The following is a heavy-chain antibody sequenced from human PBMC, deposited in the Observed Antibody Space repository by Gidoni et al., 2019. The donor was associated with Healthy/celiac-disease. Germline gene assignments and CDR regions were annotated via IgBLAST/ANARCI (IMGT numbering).Heavy chain of an antibody. Sequence: QVQLVESGGGVVQHGRCMRLSCAASGVTFSSHGMNWVRQAPGKGLEWVAVISYDGSNKYYAASVKGRFTLSRDNSKNTLYLQMNSLRAEATAVYYCAKGGGFWSGYYFEDFPPEEKFDPWGQGTLVTVSS. D-gene: IGHD3-3*01. V-gene: IGHV3-30*18. CDR2: ISYDGSNK. CDR3: AKGGGFWSGYYFEDFPPEEKFDP. CDR1: GVTFSSHG. J-gene: IGHJ5*02.